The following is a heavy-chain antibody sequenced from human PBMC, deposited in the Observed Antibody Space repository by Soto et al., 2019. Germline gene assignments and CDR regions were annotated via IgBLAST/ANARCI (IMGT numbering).Heavy chain of an antibody. Sequence: GGSLRLSCAASGFTFSSYAMSWVRQAPGKGLEWVSAISGSGGSTYYADSVKGRFTISRDNSKNTLYLQMNSLRAEDTAVYYCAKGHTEYCSGGSCYYYYGMDVGGQGPTVTVSS. V-gene: IGHV3-23*01. CDR2: ISGSGGST. CDR3: AKGHTEYCSGGSCYYYYGMDV. J-gene: IGHJ6*02. D-gene: IGHD2-15*01. CDR1: GFTFSSYA.